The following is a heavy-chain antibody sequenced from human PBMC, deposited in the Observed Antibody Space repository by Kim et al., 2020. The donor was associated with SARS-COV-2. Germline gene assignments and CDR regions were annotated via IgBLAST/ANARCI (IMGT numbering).Heavy chain of an antibody. CDR3: ARAPDILTGYYYYGMDV. D-gene: IGHD3-9*01. V-gene: IGHV4-59*01. J-gene: IGHJ6*02. Sequence: SETLSLTCTVSGGSISSYYWSWIRQPPGKGLEWIGYIYYSGSTNYNPSLKSRVTISVDTSKNQFSLKLSSVTAADTAVYYCARAPDILTGYYYYGMDVWGQGTTVTVSS. CDR1: GGSISSYY. CDR2: IYYSGST.